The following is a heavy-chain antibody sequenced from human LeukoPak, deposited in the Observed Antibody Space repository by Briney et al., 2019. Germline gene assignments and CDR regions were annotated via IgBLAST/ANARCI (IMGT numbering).Heavy chain of an antibody. CDR2: MNPNSGNT. CDR1: GYTFTGYY. CDR3: AREVRSDDAFDI. Sequence: GASVKVSCKASGYTFTGYYMHWVRQAPGQGLEWMGWMNPNSGNTGYAQKFQGRVTMTRNTSISTAYMELSSLRSEDTAVYYCAREVRSDDAFDIWGQGTMVTVSS. J-gene: IGHJ3*02. V-gene: IGHV1-8*02.